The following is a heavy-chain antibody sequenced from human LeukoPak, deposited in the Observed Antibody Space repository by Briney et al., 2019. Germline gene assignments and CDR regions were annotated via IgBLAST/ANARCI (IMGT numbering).Heavy chain of an antibody. J-gene: IGHJ4*02. CDR3: ARDIARTSHFDY. CDR2: INPNSGGT. Sequence: ASVKVSGRASGYTFIGYYMHWVRQAPGQGLEWMGWINPNSGGTDYAQKFQGRVTMTRDTSISTAYMELNRLRSDDTAVYYCARDIARTSHFDYWGQGTLVTVSS. CDR1: GYTFIGYY. V-gene: IGHV1-2*02. D-gene: IGHD1-1*01.